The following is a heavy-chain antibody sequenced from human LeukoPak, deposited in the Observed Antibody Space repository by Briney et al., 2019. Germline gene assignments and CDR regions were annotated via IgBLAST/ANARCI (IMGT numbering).Heavy chain of an antibody. CDR3: ARVFRGAVTSNWFDP. Sequence: SETLSLTCTVSGGSINGYYWTWIRQPPGKGLEWIGYISDSGSTNYNPSLKSRLTMSVDSSNSDFSLRLNSVTAADTAVCYCARVFRGAVTSNWFDPWGQGTLVTVSS. CDR2: ISDSGST. J-gene: IGHJ5*02. D-gene: IGHD4-17*01. V-gene: IGHV4-59*01. CDR1: GGSINGYY.